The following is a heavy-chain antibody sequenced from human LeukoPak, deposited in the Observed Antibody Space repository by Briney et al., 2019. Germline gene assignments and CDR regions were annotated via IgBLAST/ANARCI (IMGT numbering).Heavy chain of an antibody. D-gene: IGHD3-22*01. V-gene: IGHV1-24*01. CDR2: FDPEDGET. CDR1: GYTLTELS. Sequence: ASVKVSCKVSGYTLTELSMHWVRQAPGKGLEWMGGFDPEDGETIYAQKFQGRVTMTEDTSTDTAYMELSSLRSEDTAVYYCATPHSSGYYRDAFDIWGQGTMVTVSS. CDR3: ATPHSSGYYRDAFDI. J-gene: IGHJ3*02.